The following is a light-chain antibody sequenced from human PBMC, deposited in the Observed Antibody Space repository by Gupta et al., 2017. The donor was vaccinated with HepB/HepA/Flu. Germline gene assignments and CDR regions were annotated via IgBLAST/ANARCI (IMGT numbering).Light chain of an antibody. V-gene: IGLV1-44*01. CDR2: RSN. Sequence: QSVLTQPPSASGTPGQRVTISCSGSSSNIGFNAVTWDQPLPGTAPKLLIFRSNRGPSGVPGRFSGVKSCTPASLAISGLQSEDEGDYYCAAWDDSLNGPYVVFGGGTKLTVL. CDR1: SSNIGFNA. CDR3: AAWDDSLNGPYVV. J-gene: IGLJ2*01.